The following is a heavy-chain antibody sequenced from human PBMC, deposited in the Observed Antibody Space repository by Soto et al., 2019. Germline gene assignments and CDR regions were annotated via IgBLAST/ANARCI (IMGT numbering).Heavy chain of an antibody. J-gene: IGHJ4*02. D-gene: IGHD6-13*01. V-gene: IGHV3-23*01. CDR1: GFTFSSYG. CDR3: ARQDYSTTWYLKY. Sequence: GGSLRLSCATSGFTFSSYGMSWVRQAPGKGLEWVSVISGSAGSRYYADSVKGRFTISRDNSKNTLYLQMNSLRAEDTAVYYCARQDYSTTWYLKYWGQGTLVTVSS. CDR2: ISGSAGSR.